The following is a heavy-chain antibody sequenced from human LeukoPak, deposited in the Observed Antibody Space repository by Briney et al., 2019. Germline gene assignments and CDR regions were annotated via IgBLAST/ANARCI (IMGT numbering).Heavy chain of an antibody. CDR2: VYQSGTA. V-gene: IGHV4-59*08. Sequence: NPSETLSLTCTISSGSISSYYWSWIRQPPAKGLDWIGYVYQSGTASYNPSLKRRVTMSADSSKNQFSLRMTSVTAADTAVYYCARHGGTLGYFDNWGQGTLVTVSS. CDR3: ARHGGTLGYFDN. CDR1: SGSISSYY. J-gene: IGHJ4*02. D-gene: IGHD1-26*01.